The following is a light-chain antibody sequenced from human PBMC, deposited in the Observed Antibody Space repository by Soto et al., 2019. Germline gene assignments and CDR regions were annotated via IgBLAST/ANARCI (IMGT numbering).Light chain of an antibody. V-gene: IGLV4-69*01. J-gene: IGLJ1*01. CDR1: SGHSSYA. CDR2: LNSDGSH. CDR3: QTWGTGIHV. Sequence: QLVLTQSPSASASLGASVKLTCTLSSGHSSYAIAWHQQQPEKGPRYLMKLNSDGSHSKGDGIPDRFSGSSSEAERYLIISSLQSEDEADYYCQTWGTGIHVFGTGTKVTLL.